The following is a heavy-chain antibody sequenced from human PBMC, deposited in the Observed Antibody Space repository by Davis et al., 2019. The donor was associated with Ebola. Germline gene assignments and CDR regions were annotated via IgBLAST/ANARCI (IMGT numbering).Heavy chain of an antibody. Sequence: ASVKVSCKASGYTFTSYYMHWVRRAPGQGLEWMGWINPNSGGTNYAQKFHGRVTMTRDTSISTAYMELSSLRSEDTAVYYCARAPTWSEINYYCFDDWGQGTPVTVSS. CDR3: ARAPTWSEINYYCFDD. J-gene: IGHJ4*02. V-gene: IGHV1-2*02. D-gene: IGHD3-10*01. CDR2: INPNSGGT. CDR1: GYTFTSYY.